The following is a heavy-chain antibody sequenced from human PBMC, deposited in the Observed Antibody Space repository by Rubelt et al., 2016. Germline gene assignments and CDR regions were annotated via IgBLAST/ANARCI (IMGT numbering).Heavy chain of an antibody. D-gene: IGHD2-15*01. CDR3: ALLPQDY. J-gene: IGHJ4*02. CDR1: GGSLSVSC. Sequence: QVQVQQWGAGLLKPSETLSLTCAVHGGSLSVSCWTWVRQPPGKGLEWIGEINHGGGTHYNPSLKSRVTISIDTSKNQFSLNLTSMTVADTAVYYCALLPQDYWGQGTLVTVSS. V-gene: IGHV4-34*01. CDR2: INHGGGT.